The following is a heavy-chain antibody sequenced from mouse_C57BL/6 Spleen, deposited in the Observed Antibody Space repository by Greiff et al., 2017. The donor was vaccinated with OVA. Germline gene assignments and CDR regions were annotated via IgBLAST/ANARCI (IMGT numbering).Heavy chain of an antibody. V-gene: IGHV5-16*01. CDR3: ARGVGGYYGSSYGDFDG. CDR1: GFTFSDYY. CDR2: INYDGSST. D-gene: IGHD1-1*01. Sequence: EVKVVESEGGLVQPGSSMKLSCTASGFTFSDYYTAWVRQVPEKGLEWVANINYDGSSTYYLDSLKSLFIISRDNAKNILYLQMSSLKSEDTATYYCARGVGGYYGSSYGDFDGRGKGTTLTVAS. J-gene: IGHJ2*01.